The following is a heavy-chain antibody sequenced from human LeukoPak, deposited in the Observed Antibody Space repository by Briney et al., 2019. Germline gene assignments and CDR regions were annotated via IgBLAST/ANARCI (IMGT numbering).Heavy chain of an antibody. CDR3: ARRPSYYYDSSVWVDY. CDR1: GYTFTSYG. Sequence: ASVKVSCKASGYTFTSYGISWVRQAPGQGLEWMGWISAYNGNTNYAQKLQGRVTMTTDTSTSTAYMELRSLRSDDTAVYYCARRPSYYYDSSVWVDYWGQGTLVTVSS. D-gene: IGHD3-22*01. V-gene: IGHV1-18*01. CDR2: ISAYNGNT. J-gene: IGHJ4*02.